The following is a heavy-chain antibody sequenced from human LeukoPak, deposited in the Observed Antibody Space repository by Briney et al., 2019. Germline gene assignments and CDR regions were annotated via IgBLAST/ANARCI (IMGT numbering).Heavy chain of an antibody. D-gene: IGHD2-2*01. CDR1: GFTFSSYA. CDR3: ARDDCSSTSCYGWFDP. V-gene: IGHV3-30*04. J-gene: IGHJ5*02. Sequence: GRSLRLSCAASGFTFSSYAMHWVRQAPGKGLEWVAVISYDGSNKYYADSVKGRFTISRDNSKNTLYLQMNGLRAEDTAVYYCARDDCSSTSCYGWFDPWGQGTLVTVSS. CDR2: ISYDGSNK.